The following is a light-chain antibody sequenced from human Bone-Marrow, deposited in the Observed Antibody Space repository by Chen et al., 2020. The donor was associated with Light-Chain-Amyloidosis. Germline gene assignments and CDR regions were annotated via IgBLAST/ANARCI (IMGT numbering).Light chain of an antibody. CDR2: DVS. CDR1: SSDIGDYQY. V-gene: IGLV2-14*01. Sequence: QSALTQPASVSGSPGQSITIACTGTSSDIGDYQYISWYRQHPGKAPKLMIYDVSHRPSGISDRFSASKSGNASSLTISGLQADAEADSYCYSHRHQVFGTVTKVTIL. CDR3: YSHRHQV. J-gene: IGLJ1*01.